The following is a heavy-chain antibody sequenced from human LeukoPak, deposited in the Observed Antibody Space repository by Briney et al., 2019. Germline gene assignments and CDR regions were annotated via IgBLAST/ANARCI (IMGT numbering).Heavy chain of an antibody. CDR1: GGSISSSSYY. J-gene: IGHJ4*02. Sequence: PSETLSLTCTVSGGSISSSSYYWGWIRQPPGKGLEWIGSIYYSGSTYYNPSLKSRVTISVDTSKNQSSLKLSSVTAADTAVYYCVRPRNSYADLYYFDYWGQGTLVTVSS. V-gene: IGHV4-39*01. CDR2: IYYSGST. CDR3: VRPRNSYADLYYFDY. D-gene: IGHD5-18*01.